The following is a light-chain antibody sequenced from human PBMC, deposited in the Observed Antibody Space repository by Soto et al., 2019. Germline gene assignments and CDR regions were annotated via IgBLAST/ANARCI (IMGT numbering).Light chain of an antibody. V-gene: IGLV2-14*01. CDR3: SSYRSSGTSYV. Sequence: SALTQPASVSGSPGQSITISCTRTSSDVGGYDYVSWYQQHPGKAPKLIIYDVSNRPSGLSNRFSGSKSGNTASLTISGLQTEDEADYFCSSYRSSGTSYVFGTGTKVTVL. J-gene: IGLJ1*01. CDR1: SSDVGGYDY. CDR2: DVS.